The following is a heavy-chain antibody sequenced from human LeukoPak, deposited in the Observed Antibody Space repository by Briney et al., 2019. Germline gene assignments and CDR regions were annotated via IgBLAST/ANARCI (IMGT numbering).Heavy chain of an antibody. D-gene: IGHD3-16*01. V-gene: IGHV1-2*02. CDR1: GYTFTGYY. CDR2: INPHSGDT. CDR3: ARGTAYTEHSFFDY. Sequence: ASVKFYCKASGYTFTGYYLHWVRQATGHGPEWKAWINPHSGDTNYAQKFQGRVTMTWDTSISTAYMRLSRQKSDDTAIYYCARGTAYTEHSFFDYWGQGTLVTVSS. J-gene: IGHJ4*02.